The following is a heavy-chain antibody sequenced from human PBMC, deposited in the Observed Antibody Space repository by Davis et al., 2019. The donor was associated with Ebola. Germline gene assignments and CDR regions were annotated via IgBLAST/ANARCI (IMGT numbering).Heavy chain of an antibody. CDR2: ISSDSDYI. V-gene: IGHV3-21*01. Sequence: GESLKISCAASGFTFSTYSMSWVRQAPGKGLEWVSSISSDSDYIYYADSAKGRFTISRDNAKSTLFLQMNSLGGEDTAVYYCVKSPRGWLEWDHWGQGTQVTVSA. CDR3: VKSPRGWLEWDH. CDR1: GFTFSTYS. D-gene: IGHD5-24*01. J-gene: IGHJ4*02.